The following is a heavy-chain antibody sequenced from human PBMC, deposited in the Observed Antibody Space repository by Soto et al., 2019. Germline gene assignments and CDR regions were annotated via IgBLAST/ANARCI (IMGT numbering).Heavy chain of an antibody. CDR2: IVVGSGNT. CDR1: GFTFTSSA. CDR3: AADLYSYGIFDY. J-gene: IGHJ4*02. Sequence: SVKVSCKASGFTFTSSAVQWVRQARGQRLEWIGWIVVGSGNTNYAQKFQERVTITRDMSTSTAYMELSSLRSEDTAVYYCAADLYSYGIFDYWGQGTLVTVSS. D-gene: IGHD5-18*01. V-gene: IGHV1-58*01.